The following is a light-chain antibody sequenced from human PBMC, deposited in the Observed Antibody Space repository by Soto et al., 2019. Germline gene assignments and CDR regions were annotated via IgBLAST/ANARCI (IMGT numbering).Light chain of an antibody. CDR3: NSFTRSDTWV. V-gene: IGLV2-14*01. CDR1: SSDVGAYNF. CDR2: EVS. J-gene: IGLJ3*02. Sequence: QSALTQPASVSGSPGQSITISCTGTSSDVGAYNFVSWYQQHPGEVPKLMIYEVSLRPSGVSNRFSGSKSGNTASLTISGLQAEDEAHYYCNSFTRSDTWVFGGGTKLTV.